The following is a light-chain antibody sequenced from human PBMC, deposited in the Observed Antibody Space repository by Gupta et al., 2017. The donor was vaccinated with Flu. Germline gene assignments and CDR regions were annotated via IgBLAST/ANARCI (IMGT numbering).Light chain of an antibody. CDR3: LQQNSYPWT. V-gene: IGKV1-17*01. J-gene: IGKJ1*01. CDR1: QGIRKD. CDR2: AAS. Sequence: PSSLSASVGDRVTITCRASQGIRKDLGWYQQKPGKAPKRLIYAASSLQSGVPSRFSGSGSGTEFTLTISSLQPEDFATYYCLQQNSYPWTFGQGTKVEIK.